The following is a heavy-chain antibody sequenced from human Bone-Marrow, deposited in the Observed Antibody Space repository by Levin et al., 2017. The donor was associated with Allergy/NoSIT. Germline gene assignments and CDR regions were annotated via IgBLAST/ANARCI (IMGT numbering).Heavy chain of an antibody. CDR1: GFTLDEYW. V-gene: IGHV3-7*04. CDR2: IKQDGSEK. J-gene: IGHJ4*02. CDR3: ARGGNWGTMSSDY. Sequence: ASVKVSCAVSGFTLDEYWMTWVRQAPGKGLEWVANIKQDGSEKYYVDSVKGRFTISRDNAENSLFLQMNSLRAEDTAVYYCARGGNWGTMSSDYWGQGTLVTVSS. D-gene: IGHD7-27*01.